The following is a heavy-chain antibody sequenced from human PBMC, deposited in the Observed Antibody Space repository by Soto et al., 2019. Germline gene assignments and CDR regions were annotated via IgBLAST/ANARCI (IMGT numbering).Heavy chain of an antibody. V-gene: IGHV3-7*03. CDR2: IKQDGSEK. Sequence: GGSLRLSCAASGFTFSSFWMSWVRQAPGKGLEWVANIKQDGSEKYYVDSVKGRFTISRDNAKNSLYLQMNSLRAEDTALYYCARGHGTYYYDSSGYRDAFDIWGQGTMVTVSS. J-gene: IGHJ3*02. CDR1: GFTFSSFW. CDR3: ARGHGTYYYDSSGYRDAFDI. D-gene: IGHD3-22*01.